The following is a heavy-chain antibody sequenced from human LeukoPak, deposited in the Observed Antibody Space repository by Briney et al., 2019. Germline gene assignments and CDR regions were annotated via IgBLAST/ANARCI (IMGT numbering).Heavy chain of an antibody. CDR1: GGSISPKTYY. Sequence: SETLSLTCTVSGGSISPKTYYWGWIRQPPGNGVEWIGSIDFSGSPDYSSSLKSRVTISLDTSMKQFSLKLSYVTAADTAVYYCARGEGDYGDYSDYWGQGILVTVSS. D-gene: IGHD4-17*01. J-gene: IGHJ4*02. V-gene: IGHV4-39*01. CDR3: ARGEGDYGDYSDY. CDR2: IDFSGSP.